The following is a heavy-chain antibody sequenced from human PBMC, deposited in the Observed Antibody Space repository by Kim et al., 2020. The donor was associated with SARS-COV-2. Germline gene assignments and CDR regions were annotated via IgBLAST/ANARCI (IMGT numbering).Heavy chain of an antibody. Sequence: RKSRVTISVDTSKNQFSLQLSSVTAADTAVYYCARTRDTAMVRGINWFDPWGQGTLVTVSS. CDR3: ARTRDTAMVRGINWFDP. D-gene: IGHD5-18*01. J-gene: IGHJ5*02. V-gene: IGHV4-39*07.